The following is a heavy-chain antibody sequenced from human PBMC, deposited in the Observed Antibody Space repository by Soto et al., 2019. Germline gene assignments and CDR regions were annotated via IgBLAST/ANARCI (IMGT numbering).Heavy chain of an antibody. CDR1: GYIFVNYG. CDR2: ISPYTGNT. CDR3: VMVDNYVTPTPQDV. V-gene: IGHV1-18*01. D-gene: IGHD3-16*01. Sequence: QVQLVQSGDEVKKPGASVKVSCKASGYIFVNYGIGWVRQAPGRGLEWMGWISPYTGNTHSASKVQGRLTMTTDTSTSTAYMDLGSLTSDDTAVYYCVMVDNYVTPTPQDVWGQGTTVTVSS. J-gene: IGHJ6*02.